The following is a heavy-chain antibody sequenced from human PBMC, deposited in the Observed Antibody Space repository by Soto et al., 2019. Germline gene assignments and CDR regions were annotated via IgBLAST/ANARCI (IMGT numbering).Heavy chain of an antibody. CDR2: IYYSGST. J-gene: IGHJ6*02. Sequence: ESLSLSCPVSGASISSSSYYGGWIRQPPGKGLEWIGSIYYSGSTYYNPSLKSRVTISVDTSKNQFSLKLSSVTAADTAVYYCARRSSPYGMDVWGQGTKVTVSS. D-gene: IGHD6-19*01. CDR1: GASISSSSYY. V-gene: IGHV4-39*01. CDR3: ARRSSPYGMDV.